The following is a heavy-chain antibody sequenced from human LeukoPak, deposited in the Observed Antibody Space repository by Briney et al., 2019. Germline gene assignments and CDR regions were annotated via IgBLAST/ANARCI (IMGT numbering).Heavy chain of an antibody. Sequence: ASVKVSCKASGGTFSSCTISWVRQAPGQGLEWMGRIIPILGIANYAQKFQGRVTITADKSTSTAYMELSSLRSEDTAVYYCARDYGSGSYPAFDIWGQGTMVTVSS. D-gene: IGHD3-10*01. CDR2: IIPILGIA. V-gene: IGHV1-69*04. J-gene: IGHJ3*02. CDR3: ARDYGSGSYPAFDI. CDR1: GGTFSSCT.